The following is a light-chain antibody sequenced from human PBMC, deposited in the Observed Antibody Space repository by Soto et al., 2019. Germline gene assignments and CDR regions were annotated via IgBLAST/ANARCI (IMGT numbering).Light chain of an antibody. Sequence: QSVLTQPASVSGSPGQSITISCTGTSSDIGGYNYVSWYQHHPGKAPKLMIYEVNNRPSGVSNRFSGSKSGNTASLTISGLQAEDEADYYCCSYTSSTTYVFGPGTKVTVL. CDR3: CSYTSSTTYV. J-gene: IGLJ1*01. CDR2: EVN. CDR1: SSDIGGYNY. V-gene: IGLV2-14*01.